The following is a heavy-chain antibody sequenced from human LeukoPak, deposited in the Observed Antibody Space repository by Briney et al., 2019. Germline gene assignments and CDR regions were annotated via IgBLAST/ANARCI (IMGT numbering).Heavy chain of an antibody. V-gene: IGHV1-69*13. Sequence: ASVKVSCKAPGGTFSSYAISWVRQAPGQGLEWMGGIIPIFGTANYAQKFQGRVTITADESTSTAYMELSSLRSEDTAVYYCASIYPGDAFDIWGQGTMVTVSS. CDR1: GGTFSSYA. CDR3: ASIYPGDAFDI. CDR2: IIPIFGTA. J-gene: IGHJ3*02. D-gene: IGHD3-10*01.